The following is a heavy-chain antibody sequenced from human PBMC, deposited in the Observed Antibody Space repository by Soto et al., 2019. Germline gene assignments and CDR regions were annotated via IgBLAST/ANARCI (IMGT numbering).Heavy chain of an antibody. CDR2: IYYSGST. CDR1: GGSISSSSYY. Sequence: SETLSLTCTVSGGSISSSSYYWGWIRQPPGKGLEWIGSIYYSGSTYYNPSLKSRVTISVDTSKNQFSLKLSSVTAADTAVYFCARGRTAIATRWFDSWGQGTLVTVSS. CDR3: ARGRTAIATRWFDS. V-gene: IGHV4-39*01. J-gene: IGHJ5*01. D-gene: IGHD1-1*01.